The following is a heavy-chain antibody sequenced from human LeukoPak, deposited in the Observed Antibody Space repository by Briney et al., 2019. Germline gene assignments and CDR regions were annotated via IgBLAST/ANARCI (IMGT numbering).Heavy chain of an antibody. J-gene: IGHJ4*02. Sequence: WASVKVSCKASGYTFTSYGISWVRQAPGQGLEWMGWISAYNGNTNYAQELQGRVTMTTDTSTSTAYMELRSLRSDDTAVYYCARGNRLIAAAGNGIDYWGQGTLVTVSS. V-gene: IGHV1-18*01. D-gene: IGHD6-13*01. CDR1: GYTFTSYG. CDR2: ISAYNGNT. CDR3: ARGNRLIAAAGNGIDY.